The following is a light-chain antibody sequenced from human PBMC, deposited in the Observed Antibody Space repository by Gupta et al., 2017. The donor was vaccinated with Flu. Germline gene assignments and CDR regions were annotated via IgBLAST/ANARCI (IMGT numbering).Light chain of an antibody. CDR2: EVS. CDR1: STDIGYYDY. Sequence: QSASTQTDSVSGPPGQSFTTSCTGTSTDIGYYDYVSCYQQPPGKAPKRVIYEVSNRPSGVSARCSGCKSGGTASLTISGLQAEDEAHYYCNSYTTSSTVVVFGGGTKLTVL. CDR3: NSYTTSSTVVV. V-gene: IGLV2-14*01. J-gene: IGLJ2*01.